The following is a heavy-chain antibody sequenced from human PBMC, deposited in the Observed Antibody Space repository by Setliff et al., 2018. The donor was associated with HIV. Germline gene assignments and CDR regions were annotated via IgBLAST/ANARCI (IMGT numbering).Heavy chain of an antibody. CDR3: ATIGGSYKFDY. V-gene: IGHV4-39*01. J-gene: IGHJ4*02. Sequence: SETLSLTCTVSGASSSSQSYYWGWIRQSPGKGLEWVGNIFHDGSTQYNPSLNGRVSISVDTSKNRLSPRLSSVTAADTAVYYCATIGGSYKFDYWGQGTLVTVSS. CDR1: GASSSSQSYY. CDR2: IFHDGST. D-gene: IGHD1-26*01.